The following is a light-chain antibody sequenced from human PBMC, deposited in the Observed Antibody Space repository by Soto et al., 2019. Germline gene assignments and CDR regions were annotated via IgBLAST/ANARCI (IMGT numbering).Light chain of an antibody. J-gene: IGKJ1*01. CDR2: AAS. Sequence: DIQMTQSPPSLAASVGDRVTITCRASQAIRNDLAWYQQRPGKAPKRLIFAASALQSGVPARFSDSGSGTEFTLTISSLQPEDFATYYCLQHNKYPRTFGQGTKVEI. CDR3: LQHNKYPRT. V-gene: IGKV1-17*01. CDR1: QAIRND.